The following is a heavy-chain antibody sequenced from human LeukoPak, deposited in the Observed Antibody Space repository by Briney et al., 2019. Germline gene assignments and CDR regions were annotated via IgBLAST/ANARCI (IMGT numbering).Heavy chain of an antibody. D-gene: IGHD3-22*01. CDR2: INPNSGGT. CDR1: GYTFTGYY. J-gene: IGHJ5*02. CDR3: ARDEYYYDSSGYYSRWFDP. Sequence: GASVKVSCKASGYTFTGYYMHWVRQAPGQGLEWMGWINPNSGGTNYAQKFQGRVTMTRDTSISTAYMELSRLRSDDTAVYYCARDEYYYDSSGYYSRWFDPWGQGTLVTVSS. V-gene: IGHV1-2*02.